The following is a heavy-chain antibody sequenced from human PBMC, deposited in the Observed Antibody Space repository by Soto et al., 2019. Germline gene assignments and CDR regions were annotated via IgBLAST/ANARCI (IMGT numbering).Heavy chain of an antibody. V-gene: IGHV3-9*02. J-gene: IGHJ4*02. Sequence: PGGSLRLSCVASGFTADDYAMHWVRQAPGKGLEWVSGISSNSDTIDYADSVKGRFTISRDNAKNSLFLQMNSLRPEDTALYYCAKDMKWGGMTTIHYFDSWXQGTLVTVSS. CDR1: GFTADDYA. CDR2: ISSNSDTI. D-gene: IGHD4-17*01. CDR3: AKDMKWGGMTTIHYFDS.